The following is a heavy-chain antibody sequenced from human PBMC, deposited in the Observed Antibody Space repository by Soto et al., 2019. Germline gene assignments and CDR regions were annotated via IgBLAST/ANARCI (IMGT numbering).Heavy chain of an antibody. V-gene: IGHV3-21*01. J-gene: IGHJ4*02. CDR3: ARLGIQLTGGYDY. Sequence: GGSLRLSCAASGFTFSSYSMNWVRQAPGKGLEWVSSISSSSSYIYYADSVKGRFTISRDNAKNSLYLQMNSLRAEDTAVYYCARLGIQLTGGYDYWGQGTLVTVSS. CDR2: ISSSSSYI. CDR1: GFTFSSYS. D-gene: IGHD5-18*01.